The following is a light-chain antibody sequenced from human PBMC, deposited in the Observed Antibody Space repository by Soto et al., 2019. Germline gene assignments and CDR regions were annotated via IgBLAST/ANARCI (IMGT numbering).Light chain of an antibody. J-gene: IGKJ5*01. V-gene: IGKV1-39*01. Sequence: DIQMTQSPSSLSASVGNRVTITCRASQSISTYLNWYQKKPGKAPNLLIYDASRLQSGVPSRFSGSGGGTAFTLYISSVQPEDFATYFCQQSYMDPITFGQGTRLEIK. CDR2: DAS. CDR1: QSISTY. CDR3: QQSYMDPIT.